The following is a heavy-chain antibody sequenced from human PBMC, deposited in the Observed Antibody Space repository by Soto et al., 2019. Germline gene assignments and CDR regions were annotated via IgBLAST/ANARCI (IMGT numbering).Heavy chain of an antibody. Sequence: EVQLVESGGGLVQPGGSLRLSCAASGFTFSSYEMNWVRQAPGKGLEWVSYISSSGSTIYYADSVKGRFTISRDNAKNSLYLQMNSLRAEDTAVYYCTRDEGYYGMDVWGQGTTVTVSS. J-gene: IGHJ6*02. V-gene: IGHV3-48*03. CDR1: GFTFSSYE. CDR2: ISSSGSTI. CDR3: TRDEGYYGMDV.